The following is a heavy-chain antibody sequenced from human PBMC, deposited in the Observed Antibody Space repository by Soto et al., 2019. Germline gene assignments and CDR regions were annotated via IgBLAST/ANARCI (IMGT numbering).Heavy chain of an antibody. Sequence: QVQLVQSGTEVKKPGASVKVSCMASGYTFGKYGINWVRQAPGQGLQWLGWISVYHGNTVHAQKFRGRVNMTTDTSTSTAYMELGSLKSDDTAIYYCAKDCSGASCGFDIWGQGTLVTVSS. J-gene: IGHJ4*02. CDR1: GYTFGKYG. CDR2: ISVYHGNT. D-gene: IGHD2-15*01. V-gene: IGHV1-18*01. CDR3: AKDCSGASCGFDI.